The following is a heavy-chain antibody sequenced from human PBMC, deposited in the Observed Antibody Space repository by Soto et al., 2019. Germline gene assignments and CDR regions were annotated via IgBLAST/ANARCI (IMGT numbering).Heavy chain of an antibody. CDR1: GFTFDDYA. V-gene: IGHV3-9*01. CDR2: ISWNSGSI. Sequence: GGSLRLSCAASGFTFDDYAMHWVRQAPGKGLEWVSGISWNSGSIGYADSVKGRFTISRDNAKNSLYLQMNSLRAEDTVLYYCAKDKSFVVESRLDFWGKGTTVTVSS. D-gene: IGHD3-3*01. CDR3: AKDKSFVVESRLDF. J-gene: IGHJ6*04.